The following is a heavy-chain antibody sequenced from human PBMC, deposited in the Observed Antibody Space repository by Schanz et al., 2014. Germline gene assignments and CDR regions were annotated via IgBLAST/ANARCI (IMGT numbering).Heavy chain of an antibody. D-gene: IGHD2-21*01. V-gene: IGHV3-30-3*01. CDR2: ISYDGRNK. CDR1: EFTFSSYA. CDR3: ARDLERYDGGGGGFDP. Sequence: VQLVESGGGLVKPGGSLRLSCEASEFTFSSYAMHWVRQAPGKGLEWVAVISYDGRNKYYADSVKGRFTISRDNSKNTLYLQMNSLRAEDTAVYYCARDLERYDGGGGGFDPWGQGTLVTVSS. J-gene: IGHJ5*02.